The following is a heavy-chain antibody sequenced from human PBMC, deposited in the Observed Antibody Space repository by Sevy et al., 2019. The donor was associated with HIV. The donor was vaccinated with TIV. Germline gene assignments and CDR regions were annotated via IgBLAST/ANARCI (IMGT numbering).Heavy chain of an antibody. J-gene: IGHJ4*02. CDR3: ARYNFWSGHYDYFDY. V-gene: IGHV4-4*07. CDR1: GGSISSHY. Sequence: SETLSLTCSVSGGSISSHYWSWIRQPAGEGLEWIGRIDTSGGTNYNPSLKTRVTMSIDTSKNQFSLRLRSVTAADTAVYYCARYNFWSGHYDYFDYLGPGALVTVSS. D-gene: IGHD3-3*01. CDR2: IDTSGGT.